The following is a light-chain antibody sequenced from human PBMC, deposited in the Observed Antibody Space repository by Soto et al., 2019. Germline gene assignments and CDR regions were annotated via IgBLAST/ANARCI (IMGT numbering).Light chain of an antibody. CDR2: DAS. CDR1: QSVSTY. Sequence: DIVLMQSPATLSLSPGERATLSCRASQSVSTYLAWYQKKPGQAPRLLIFDASNRTTGVPARFSGSGSGTDFTLTISSLEPEDFAVYYCHQRNNWVTFGQGTRLDIK. V-gene: IGKV3-11*01. CDR3: HQRNNWVT. J-gene: IGKJ5*01.